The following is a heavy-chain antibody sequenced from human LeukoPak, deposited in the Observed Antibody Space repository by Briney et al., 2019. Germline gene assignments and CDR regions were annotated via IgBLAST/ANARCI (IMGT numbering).Heavy chain of an antibody. CDR2: IHHSGGT. Sequence: PSETLSLTCPVYDGSFSDYNWSWIRQSPGKGLEWIGEIHHSGGTNYSPSLKSRITLSVDTSKNQLSLRLSSVTAADTAVYYCVRNGYDSSGYHFCSDSRGRGTLVTVSS. CDR3: VRNGYDSSGYHFCSDS. D-gene: IGHD3-22*01. CDR1: DGSFSDYN. J-gene: IGHJ4*02. V-gene: IGHV4-34*01.